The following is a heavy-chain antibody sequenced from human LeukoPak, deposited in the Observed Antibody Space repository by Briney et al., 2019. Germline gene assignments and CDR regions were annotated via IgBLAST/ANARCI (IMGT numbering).Heavy chain of an antibody. CDR3: ARHRSGWLQSSFDY. J-gene: IGHJ4*02. D-gene: IGHD5-24*01. V-gene: IGHV4-38-2*01. CDR1: GYSISSGYY. CDR2: IYHSGST. Sequence: SETLSLTCAVSGYSISSGYYWGWIRQPPGKGLEWIGSIYHSGSTYYNPSLKSRVTISVDTSKNQFSLKLSSVTAADTAVYYCARHRSGWLQSSFDYWGQGTLVTVSS.